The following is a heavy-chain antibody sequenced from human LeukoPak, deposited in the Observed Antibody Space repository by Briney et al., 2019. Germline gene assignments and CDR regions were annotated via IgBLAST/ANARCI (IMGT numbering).Heavy chain of an antibody. CDR3: ARPVTVKQGVDAFDI. CDR1: GYRFTSYW. Sequence: GESLKISCQGSGYRFTSYWIGWVRQMPGKGLEWMGIIYPGDSDTRYSPSFQGQVTISADKSISTAYLQWSSLKASDTAMYYCARPVTVKQGVDAFDIWGQGTMVTVSS. D-gene: IGHD4-17*01. CDR2: IYPGDSDT. J-gene: IGHJ3*02. V-gene: IGHV5-51*01.